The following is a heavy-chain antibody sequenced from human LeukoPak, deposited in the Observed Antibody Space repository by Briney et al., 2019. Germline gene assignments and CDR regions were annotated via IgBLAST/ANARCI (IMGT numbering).Heavy chain of an antibody. Sequence: PGGSLRLSCAASGFTFSSYGMHWVRQAPGKGLEWVAVISYDGSNKYYADSVKGRFTISRDNSKNTLYLQMNSLRAEDTAVYYCAKDTTDPTRVLLWFGELFFWGQGTLVTVPS. CDR1: GFTFSSYG. D-gene: IGHD3-10*01. CDR3: AKDTTDPTRVLLWFGELFF. J-gene: IGHJ4*02. V-gene: IGHV3-30*18. CDR2: ISYDGSNK.